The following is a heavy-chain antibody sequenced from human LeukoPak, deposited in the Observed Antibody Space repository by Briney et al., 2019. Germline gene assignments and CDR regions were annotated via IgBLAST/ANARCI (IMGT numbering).Heavy chain of an antibody. Sequence: SETLSLTCAVYGGPFSGYYWSWIRQPPGKGLEWIGEINHSGSTNYNPSLKSRVIISVDTSKNQFSLKLSSVTAADTAVYYCARGHSWFDPWGQGTLVTVSS. V-gene: IGHV4-34*01. CDR2: INHSGST. CDR3: ARGHSWFDP. CDR1: GGPFSGYY. J-gene: IGHJ5*02.